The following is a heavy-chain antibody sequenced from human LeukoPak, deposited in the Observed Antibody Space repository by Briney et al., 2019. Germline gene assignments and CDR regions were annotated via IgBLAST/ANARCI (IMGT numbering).Heavy chain of an antibody. CDR2: IYYSGST. D-gene: IGHD2-15*01. J-gene: IGHJ4*02. Sequence: SETLSLTRTVSGGSISSYYWSWIRQPPGKGLEWIGYIYYSGSTNYNPSLKSRVTISVDTSKNQFSLKLSSVTAADTAVYYCARVVSYQLYFDYWGQGTLVTVSS. V-gene: IGHV4-59*01. CDR1: GGSISSYY. CDR3: ARVVSYQLYFDY.